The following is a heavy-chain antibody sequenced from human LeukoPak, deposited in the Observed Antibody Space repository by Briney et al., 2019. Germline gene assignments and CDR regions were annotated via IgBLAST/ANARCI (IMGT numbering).Heavy chain of an antibody. Sequence: GGSLRLSCAASGFTFSSYGMHWVRQAPGKGLEWVAVIWYDGSNKYYADSVKGRFTISRDNSKNTLCLQMNSLRAEDTAVYYCARDRADYYYYYMDVWGKGTTVTVSS. CDR3: ARDRADYYYYYMDV. D-gene: IGHD6-19*01. J-gene: IGHJ6*03. CDR1: GFTFSSYG. V-gene: IGHV3-33*01. CDR2: IWYDGSNK.